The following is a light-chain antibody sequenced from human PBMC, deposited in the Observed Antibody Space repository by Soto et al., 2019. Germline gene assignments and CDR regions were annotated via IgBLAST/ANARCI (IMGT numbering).Light chain of an antibody. Sequence: DIQMTQSPSSLSACVGDIFTITCESSQDISTYLNWYQQKPGKAPKLLIYDASNLETGVPSRFSGSGSGTDFTFTISSLQPEDIATYYCQQFEDFPRAIIFGQGTRLEIK. V-gene: IGKV1-33*01. CDR3: QQFEDFPRAII. CDR2: DAS. J-gene: IGKJ5*01. CDR1: QDISTY.